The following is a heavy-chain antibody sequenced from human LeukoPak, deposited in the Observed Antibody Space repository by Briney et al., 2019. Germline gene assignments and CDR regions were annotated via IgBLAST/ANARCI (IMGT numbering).Heavy chain of an antibody. D-gene: IGHD4-17*01. J-gene: IGHJ4*02. Sequence: GGSLRLSCAASGFTFSASWMSWVRQAPGKGLEWVANIKEDGSAKYYVDSVTGRFTISRDNAKNSLFLQMNSLRAEDTAVYYCARAGYGDPHFDFWGQGTLVTVSS. CDR3: ARAGYGDPHFDF. V-gene: IGHV3-7*02. CDR1: GFTFSASW. CDR2: IKEDGSAK.